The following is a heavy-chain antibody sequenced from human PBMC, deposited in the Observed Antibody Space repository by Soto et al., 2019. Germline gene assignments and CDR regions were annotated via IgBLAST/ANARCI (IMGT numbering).Heavy chain of an antibody. CDR3: AKLRLKGQLLDAFDI. CDR1: GFTFSSYA. V-gene: IGHV3-23*01. J-gene: IGHJ3*02. CDR2: ISGSGGST. Sequence: GGSLRLSCAASGFTFSSYAMSWVRQAPGKGLEWVSAISGSGGSTYYADSVEGRFTISRDNSKNTLYLQMNSLRAEDKAVYYCAKLRLKGQLLDAFDIWGQGTMVTVSS. D-gene: IGHD2-2*01.